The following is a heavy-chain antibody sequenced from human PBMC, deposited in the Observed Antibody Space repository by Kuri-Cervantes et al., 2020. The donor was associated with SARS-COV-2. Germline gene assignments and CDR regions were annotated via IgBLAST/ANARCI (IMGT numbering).Heavy chain of an antibody. CDR1: GGSISSYY. CDR2: IYYSGST. D-gene: IGHD5-18*01. Sequence: ESLKISCTVSGGSISSYYWCWIRQPPGKGLEWIGYIYYSGSTNYNPSLTSRVTISVDTSKNQFSLKLSSVTAADTAVYYCARDWVYSYAEGAFDIWGQGTMVTVSS. CDR3: ARDWVYSYAEGAFDI. V-gene: IGHV4-59*01. J-gene: IGHJ3*02.